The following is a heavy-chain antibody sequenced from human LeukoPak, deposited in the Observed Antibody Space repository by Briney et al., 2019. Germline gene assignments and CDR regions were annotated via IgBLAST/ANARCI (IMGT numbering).Heavy chain of an antibody. V-gene: IGHV1-2*02. CDR3: ARGHDKAPSFDY. D-gene: IGHD3-10*01. CDR2: INGRGRT. Sequence: ASVTVSCKASGYIFIYYYMVWVRQAPGQGLEWLGWINGRGRTYYAQKFQGRIAMTRDTSIRTAYMELNSLRSDDTAIYYCARGHDKAPSFDYWGQGTLVTVSS. CDR1: GYIFIYYY. J-gene: IGHJ4*02.